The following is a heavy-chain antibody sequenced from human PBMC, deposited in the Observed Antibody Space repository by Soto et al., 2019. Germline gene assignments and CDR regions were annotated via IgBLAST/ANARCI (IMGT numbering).Heavy chain of an antibody. J-gene: IGHJ4*02. Sequence: GGSLRLSCAASEFTFSDYIMNWGRQAPGKGLEWVSYISSTISTIYYADSVKGRCTISRDNSKNTLYLQMNSLRAAVTAVYYCAYSSTSFDYWGQGTLVTVSS. CDR2: ISSTISTI. CDR3: AYSSTSFDY. D-gene: IGHD6-13*01. CDR1: EFTFSDYI. V-gene: IGHV3-48*01.